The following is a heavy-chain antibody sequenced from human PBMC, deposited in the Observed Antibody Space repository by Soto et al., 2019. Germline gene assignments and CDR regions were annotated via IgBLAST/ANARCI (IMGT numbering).Heavy chain of an antibody. CDR2: IYHSGST. J-gene: IGHJ4*02. D-gene: IGHD6-13*01. Sequence: SETLSLTCAVSGGSISSGGYSWSWIRQPPGKGLEWIGYIYHSGSTYYNPSLKSRVTISVDRSKNQFSLKLSSVAAADAAVYYCARGGIAAAGTFDYWGQGTLVTVSS. V-gene: IGHV4-30-2*01. CDR3: ARGGIAAAGTFDY. CDR1: GGSISSGGYS.